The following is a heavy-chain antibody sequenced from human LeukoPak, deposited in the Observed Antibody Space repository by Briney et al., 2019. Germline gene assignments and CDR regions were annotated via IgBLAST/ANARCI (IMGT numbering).Heavy chain of an antibody. D-gene: IGHD3-10*01. CDR1: GFHFGTYS. V-gene: IGHV3-21*01. CDR2: ISSSSSYI. Sequence: GGSLRLSCAASGFHFGTYSMNWVRQAPGKGLEWVSSISSSSSYIYYADSVKGRFTISRDNAKNSLFLQMSSLRAEDTAVYYCARDAMVRGVLIDYWGQGTLVTVSS. CDR3: ARDAMVRGVLIDY. J-gene: IGHJ4*02.